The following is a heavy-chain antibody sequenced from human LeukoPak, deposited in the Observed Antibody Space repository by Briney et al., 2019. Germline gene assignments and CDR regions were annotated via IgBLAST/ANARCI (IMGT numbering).Heavy chain of an antibody. V-gene: IGHV4-34*01. D-gene: IGHD6-13*01. Sequence: SETLSLTCAVYGGSFSGYYWGWIRQPPGKGLEWIGEINHSGSTNYNPSLKSRVTISVDTSKNQFSLKLSSVTAADTAVYYCARHIPGIAAAGAYFDYWGQGTLVTVSP. CDR2: INHSGST. CDR3: ARHIPGIAAAGAYFDY. J-gene: IGHJ4*02. CDR1: GGSFSGYY.